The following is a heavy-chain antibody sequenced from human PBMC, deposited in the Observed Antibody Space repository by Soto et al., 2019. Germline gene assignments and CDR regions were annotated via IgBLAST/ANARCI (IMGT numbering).Heavy chain of an antibody. J-gene: IGHJ4*02. D-gene: IGHD1-7*01. CDR2: ISAASATM. CDR1: GVTFSSYS. Sequence: EVQLVESGGGLVQPGGSLRLSCSASGVTFSSYSMNWVRQAPGKGLEWVSYISAASATMLYADSVRGRFTISRDKAKESLYLQMNSLRAEDTAVYYCERDWNYAVDYWGQGTMVTVSS. V-gene: IGHV3-48*01. CDR3: ERDWNYAVDY.